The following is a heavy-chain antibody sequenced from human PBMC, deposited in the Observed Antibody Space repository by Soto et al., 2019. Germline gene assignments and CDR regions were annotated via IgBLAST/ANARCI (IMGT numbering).Heavy chain of an antibody. CDR2: VSGSGDTT. CDR3: AKDPTY. CDR1: GFTFSCYS. J-gene: IGHJ4*02. V-gene: IGHV3-23*01. Sequence: PGGSLILSWAASGFTFSCYSMNWVRQAPGKGLEWVSAVSGSGDTTFYADSVKGRFAISRDNSKNTLYLQMSSLRAEDTAVYYCAKDPTYWSQGALVTVSS.